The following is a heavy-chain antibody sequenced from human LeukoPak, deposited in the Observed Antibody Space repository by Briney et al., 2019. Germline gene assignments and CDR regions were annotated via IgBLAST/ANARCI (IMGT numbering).Heavy chain of an antibody. Sequence: ASVKVSCKASGYPFSDYYLHWVRQAPGQGLEWMGWINPNSGVTNYAQKLQGRVTMTTDTSTSTAYMELRSLRSDDTAVYYCAREARLLWFGESTLVYYFDYWGQGTLVTVSS. D-gene: IGHD3-10*01. J-gene: IGHJ4*02. CDR3: AREARLLWFGESTLVYYFDY. CDR1: GYPFSDYY. CDR2: INPNSGVT. V-gene: IGHV1-2*02.